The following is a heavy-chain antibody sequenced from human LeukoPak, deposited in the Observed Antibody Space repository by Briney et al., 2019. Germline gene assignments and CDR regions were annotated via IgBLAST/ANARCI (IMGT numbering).Heavy chain of an antibody. Sequence: PGGSLRLSCAASGFIFSSYAMHWVRQAPGKGLEWVAFIRYDGSNKYYADSVKGRFTISRDNSTYTLYLQMNRLRPEVTAVYYCAKDRSSSNWYYFDYWGQGTLVTVSS. V-gene: IGHV3-30*02. J-gene: IGHJ4*02. CDR1: GFIFSSYA. CDR2: IRYDGSNK. CDR3: AKDRSSSNWYYFDY. D-gene: IGHD6-13*01.